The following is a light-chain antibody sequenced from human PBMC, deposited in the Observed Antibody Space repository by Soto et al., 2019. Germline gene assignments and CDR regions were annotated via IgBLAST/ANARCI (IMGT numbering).Light chain of an antibody. CDR3: CSYAGSSTDV. V-gene: IGLV2-23*02. CDR1: SSDVGNYNL. Sequence: QSVLTQPASVSGSPGQSITISCTGSSSDVGNYNLVSWYQQSPGKAPKIKIYEVSKRPSGVSNRFSGSKSGNTASLTISGLQAEDEADYYCCSYAGSSTDVFGTGTKLTVL. J-gene: IGLJ1*01. CDR2: EVS.